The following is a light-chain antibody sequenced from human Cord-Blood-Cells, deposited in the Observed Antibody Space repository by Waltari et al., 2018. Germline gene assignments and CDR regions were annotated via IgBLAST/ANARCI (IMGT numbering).Light chain of an antibody. V-gene: IGLV9-49*01. CDR2: VGTGGIVG. Sequence: QPVLTQPPSASASLAASVTPTCTLSSGYSHPNVHWYQHTPGTGPRFVMRVGTGGIVGSKGDGIPDRFSVLGSGLNRYLTIKNIQEEDESDYHCGADHGSGSNFVWVFGGGTKLTVL. J-gene: IGLJ3*02. CDR3: GADHGSGSNFVWV. CDR1: SGYSHPN.